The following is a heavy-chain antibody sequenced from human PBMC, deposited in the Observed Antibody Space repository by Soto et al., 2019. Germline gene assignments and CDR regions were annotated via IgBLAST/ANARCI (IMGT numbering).Heavy chain of an antibody. Sequence: EVQLVESGGGLVRPGGSLRLSCVVSGLTFSTYSMNWVRQTPGKGLEWVSSISRTSSYIYYRDSVKGRFTISRDNAKNSLALQMNGLRVEDTAVYYCVCDQKREHSETSGPNWFATWGQGTLVTVSS. D-gene: IGHD6-19*01. CDR1: GLTFSTYS. J-gene: IGHJ5*02. CDR2: ISRTSSYI. V-gene: IGHV3-21*02. CDR3: VCDQKREHSETSGPNWFAT.